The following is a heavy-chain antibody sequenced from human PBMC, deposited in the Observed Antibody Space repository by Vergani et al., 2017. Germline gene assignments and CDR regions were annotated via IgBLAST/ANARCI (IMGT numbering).Heavy chain of an antibody. D-gene: IGHD2-2*01. CDR3: ASSDIVVVPAAGAFDI. CDR2: ISGRSSYV. Sequence: EVQVVQSGGGLVKPGGSLRLSCETSGFIFSDYNLNWVRQAPGSGLEWVASISGRSSYVNYAVSVKGRFTISRDNAKNSLFLQMNSLRAEDTAVYYCASSDIVVVPAAGAFDIWGQGTMVTVSS. J-gene: IGHJ3*02. CDR1: GFIFSDYN. V-gene: IGHV3-21*02.